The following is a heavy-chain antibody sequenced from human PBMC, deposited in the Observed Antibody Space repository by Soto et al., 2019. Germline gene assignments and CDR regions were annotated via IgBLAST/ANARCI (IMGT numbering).Heavy chain of an antibody. J-gene: IGHJ4*02. CDR2: IYYSGST. D-gene: IGHD4-17*01. CDR3: AGNNYGDPPFGPYFDY. Sequence: QVQLQESGPGLVKPSQTLSLTCTVSGGSISSGGYYWSWIRQHPGKGLEWIGYIYYSGSTYYNPSLKSRVTISVDTSKNQFSLKLSSVTAADTAVYYCAGNNYGDPPFGPYFDYWGQGTLVTVSS. V-gene: IGHV4-31*03. CDR1: GGSISSGGYY.